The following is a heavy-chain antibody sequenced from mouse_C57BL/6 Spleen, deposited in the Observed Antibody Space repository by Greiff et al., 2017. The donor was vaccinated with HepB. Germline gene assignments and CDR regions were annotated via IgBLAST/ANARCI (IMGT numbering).Heavy chain of an antibody. CDR3: ARYPSYYGSSYWYFDV. J-gene: IGHJ1*03. Sequence: VQLQQSGPELVKPGASVKIPCKASGYTFTDYNMDWVKQSHGKSLEWIGDINPNNGGTIYNQKFKGKATLTVDKSSSTAYMELRSLTSEDTAVYYCARYPSYYGSSYWYFDVWGTGTTVTVSS. D-gene: IGHD1-1*01. CDR1: GYTFTDYN. V-gene: IGHV1-18*01. CDR2: INPNNGGT.